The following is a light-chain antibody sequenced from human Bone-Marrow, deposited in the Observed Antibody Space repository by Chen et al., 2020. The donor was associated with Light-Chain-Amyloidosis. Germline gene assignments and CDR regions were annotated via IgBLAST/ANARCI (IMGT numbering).Light chain of an antibody. J-gene: IGKJ1*01. CDR1: QTVSRY. Sequence: DIQLTQSPSSLSASIGDRVTITCRTSQTVSRYLHWYQHKPGKAPKLLIYGVSTMQSGVPSRFSGSGSGTDFTLTISSLQPEDFATYYCQQSYNTPRTVGQGTNVEIK. V-gene: IGKV1-39*01. CDR2: GVS. CDR3: QQSYNTPRT.